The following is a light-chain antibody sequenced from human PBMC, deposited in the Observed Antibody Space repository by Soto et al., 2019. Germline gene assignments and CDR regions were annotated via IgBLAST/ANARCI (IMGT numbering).Light chain of an antibody. CDR1: QSVSSSY. CDR3: QQDGSSFT. V-gene: IGKV3-20*01. CDR2: GAS. Sequence: EIVLTQSPGTLSLSPGERATLSCRASQSVSSSYLAWYQQKPGQAPRLLIYGASSRATGIPDRFSGSGSGTDCTLTISRREPEDLAVYYCQQDGSSFTFGGGTKVEIK. J-gene: IGKJ4*01.